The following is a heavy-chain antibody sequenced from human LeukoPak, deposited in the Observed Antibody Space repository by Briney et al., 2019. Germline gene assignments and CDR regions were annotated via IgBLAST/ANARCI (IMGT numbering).Heavy chain of an antibody. J-gene: IGHJ1*01. D-gene: IGHD6-6*01. V-gene: IGHV4-59*01. CDR2: IYHSGST. Sequence: SETLSLTCTVSGGSISTYYWNWIRQPPGKGLERIGYIYHSGSTNYNPSLQSRVTISVDTSKNQFSLNLNSVTAADTAVYYCARGGAARLHFQNWGQGTLVTVSS. CDR3: ARGGAARLHFQN. CDR1: GGSISTYY.